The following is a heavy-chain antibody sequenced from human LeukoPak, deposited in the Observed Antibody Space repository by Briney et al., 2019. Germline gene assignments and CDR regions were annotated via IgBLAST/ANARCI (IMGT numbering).Heavy chain of an antibody. D-gene: IGHD5-24*01. Sequence: GGSLRLSCAASGFTFSSYGMHWVRQAPGKGLEWVAFIRSDETNKYYADSVKGRFTISRDNSKNTLYLQMNSLRAEDTAAYYCAKAERWLQITLDCWGQGTLVTVSS. CDR2: IRSDETNK. CDR3: AKAERWLQITLDC. J-gene: IGHJ4*02. CDR1: GFTFSSYG. V-gene: IGHV3-30*02.